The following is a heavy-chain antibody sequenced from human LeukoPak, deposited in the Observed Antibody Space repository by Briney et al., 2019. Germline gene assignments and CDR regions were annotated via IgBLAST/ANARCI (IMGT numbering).Heavy chain of an antibody. V-gene: IGHV4-39*01. CDR1: GGSISSSSYY. Sequence: SETLSLTCTVSGGSISSSSYYWAWIRQPPGQGLEWFGSIYYSGSTYYNPSLNSRVTMSVDTSKNQFSLKLSSVTAADTAVYYCARHLGIGRYFLDSWGQGTLVTVSS. D-gene: IGHD6-19*01. CDR3: ARHLGIGRYFLDS. J-gene: IGHJ4*02. CDR2: IYYSGST.